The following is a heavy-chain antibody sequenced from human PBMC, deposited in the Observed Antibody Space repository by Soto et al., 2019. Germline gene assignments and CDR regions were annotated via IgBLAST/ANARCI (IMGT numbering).Heavy chain of an antibody. CDR3: ARDLLRGWFDP. J-gene: IGHJ5*02. Sequence: EVQLVESGGGLVQPGGSLRLSCAASGFTVSSNYMSWVRQAPGKGLGWVSVIYSGGSTYYADSVKGRFTISRDNSKNTLYLQMSSLRAEDTAVYYCARDLLRGWFDPWGQGTLVTVSS. CDR1: GFTVSSNY. CDR2: IYSGGST. D-gene: IGHD2-21*01. V-gene: IGHV3-66*01.